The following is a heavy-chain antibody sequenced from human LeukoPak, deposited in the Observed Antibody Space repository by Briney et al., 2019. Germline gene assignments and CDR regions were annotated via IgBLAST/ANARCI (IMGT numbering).Heavy chain of an antibody. CDR1: GDSISSNSAA. V-gene: IGHV6-1*01. CDR2: TYYRSKWYN. J-gene: IGHJ3*02. CDR3: ARDATMVRGVITRAFDI. D-gene: IGHD3-10*01. Sequence: SQTLSLTCAISGDSISSNSAAWNWIRQSPSRGLEWLGRTYYRSKWYNDYAVSVKSRITINPDTSKNQFSLQLNSVTPEDTAVYYCARDATMVRGVITRAFDIWGQGTMVTVSS.